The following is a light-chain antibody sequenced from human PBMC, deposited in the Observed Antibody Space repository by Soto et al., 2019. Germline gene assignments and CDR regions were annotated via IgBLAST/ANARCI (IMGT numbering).Light chain of an antibody. CDR2: AAS. CDR3: LQDYNYPHT. Sequence: AIRMTQSPSSLSASVGDSVTITCRASQAIRNDLGWYQQKPGKAPKLLIYAASTLQSGVSSRFSGSGSGTDFTLTISSLQPEDFATYYCLQDYNYPHTFGQGTKVDIK. CDR1: QAIRND. J-gene: IGKJ2*01. V-gene: IGKV1-6*01.